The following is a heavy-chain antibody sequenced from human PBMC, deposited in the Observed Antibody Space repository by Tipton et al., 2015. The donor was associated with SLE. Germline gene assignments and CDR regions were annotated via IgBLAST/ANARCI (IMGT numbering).Heavy chain of an antibody. D-gene: IGHD3-10*01. CDR2: ISSGSNYK. Sequence: GSLRLSCAASGFAFSSYNMNWVRQTPGKGLEWVSAISSGSNYKYYADSVKGRFTISRDNARNSVFLQMNSLRAEDTAVYYCASSRWFGELLDYWGQGTLVTVSS. CDR1: GFAFSSYN. CDR3: ASSRWFGELLDY. V-gene: IGHV3-21*06. J-gene: IGHJ4*02.